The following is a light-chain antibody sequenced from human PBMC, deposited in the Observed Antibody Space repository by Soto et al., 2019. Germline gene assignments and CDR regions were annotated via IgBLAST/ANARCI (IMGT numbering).Light chain of an antibody. Sequence: QPVLTQSPSASASLGASVKLTCTLSSGHSSYAIAWHQQQPEKGPRYLMKLSSDGSHSKGDGIPDRFSGSSSGAERYLTISSLQSEDEADYYCQTWDTGARVVFGGGTKVPS. CDR3: QTWDTGARVV. J-gene: IGLJ2*01. V-gene: IGLV4-69*01. CDR1: SGHSSYA. CDR2: LSSDGSH.